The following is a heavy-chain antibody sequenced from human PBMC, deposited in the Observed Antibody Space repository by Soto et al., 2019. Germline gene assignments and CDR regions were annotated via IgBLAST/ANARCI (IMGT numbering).Heavy chain of an antibody. J-gene: IGHJ4*02. Sequence: QVQLVESGGGVVQPGRSLRLSCEVSGLTFSNHGMHWVRQAPGKGLEWVTLISSDGRNTYYADSVKGRFAISRDSSKNTVYLQMNSLRPDATAVYYCAKDKGLRYFDYWGQGTRVTVSS. CDR1: GLTFSNHG. CDR2: ISSDGRNT. D-gene: IGHD4-17*01. CDR3: AKDKGLRYFDY. V-gene: IGHV3-30*18.